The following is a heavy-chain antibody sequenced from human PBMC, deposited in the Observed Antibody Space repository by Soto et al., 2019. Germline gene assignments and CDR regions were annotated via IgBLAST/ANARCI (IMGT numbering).Heavy chain of an antibody. CDR1: GFTFSSYG. V-gene: IGHV3-30*18. D-gene: IGHD3-3*01. CDR2: ISYDGSNK. Sequence: HPGGSLRLSCAASGFTFSSYGMHWVRQAPGKGLEWVAVISYDGSNKYYADSVKGRFTISRDNSKNTLYLQMNSLRAEDTAVYYCAKDLSRRATYYDFWSGYYLYYYYGMDVWGQGTTVTVSS. CDR3: AKDLSRRATYYDFWSGYYLYYYYGMDV. J-gene: IGHJ6*02.